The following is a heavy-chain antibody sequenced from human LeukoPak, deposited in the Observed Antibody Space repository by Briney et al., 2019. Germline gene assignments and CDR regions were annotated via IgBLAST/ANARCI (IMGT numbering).Heavy chain of an antibody. J-gene: IGHJ4*02. CDR1: GGTFSSYT. Sequence: SVKVSFKSSGGTFSSYTISWVRQAPGQGLEWMGRIIPILGMANYAQKFHGRVTITADKSTNKAYMELSRLRSEATAVYYCVGAYGDLGYWGQGTLVTVSS. D-gene: IGHD4-17*01. V-gene: IGHV1-69*02. CDR2: IIPILGMA. CDR3: VGAYGDLGY.